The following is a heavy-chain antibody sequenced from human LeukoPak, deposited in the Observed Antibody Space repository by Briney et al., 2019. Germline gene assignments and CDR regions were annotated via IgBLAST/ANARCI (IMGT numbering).Heavy chain of an antibody. V-gene: IGHV3-72*01. D-gene: IGHD1-26*01. CDR3: ARASHSGSYFFY. J-gene: IGHJ4*02. Sequence: GTLSLTCAVSGDSISSNNWWTWVRQSPGKGLEWVGRSRNKANSYTTEYAASVKGRFTISRDDSKNSLFLQMNSLRTDDTAVYYCARASHSGSYFFYWGQGTLVTVSS. CDR2: SRNKANSYTT. CDR1: GDSISSNN.